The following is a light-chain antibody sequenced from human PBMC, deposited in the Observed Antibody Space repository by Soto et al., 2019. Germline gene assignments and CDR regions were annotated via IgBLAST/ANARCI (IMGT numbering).Light chain of an antibody. V-gene: IGKV3-20*01. Sequence: IVLTQSPGTLSLSPGQSATLFCRASQSVSNNYLAWYQQTPGQAPRLLIYGASNRATGIPDRFSGSASGTDSTLTISRLEPEDFAVYYCQQYGSSGTFGQGTKVDIK. CDR2: GAS. CDR1: QSVSNNY. J-gene: IGKJ1*01. CDR3: QQYGSSGT.